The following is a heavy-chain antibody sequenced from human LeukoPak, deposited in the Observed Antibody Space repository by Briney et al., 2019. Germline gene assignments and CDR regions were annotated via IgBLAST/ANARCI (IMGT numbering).Heavy chain of an antibody. D-gene: IGHD3-22*01. CDR2: ISGSGGST. V-gene: IGHV3-23*01. CDR1: GITLSNYG. J-gene: IGHJ4*02. CDR3: AKRGVVIRVILVGFHKEAYYFDS. Sequence: GGSLRLSCAVSGITLSNYGMSWVRQAPGKGLEWVAGISGSGGSTNYADSVKGRFTISRDNPKNTLFLHMNSLRGGDTGLYFCAKRGVVIRVILVGFHKEAYYFDSWGRGALVTVSS.